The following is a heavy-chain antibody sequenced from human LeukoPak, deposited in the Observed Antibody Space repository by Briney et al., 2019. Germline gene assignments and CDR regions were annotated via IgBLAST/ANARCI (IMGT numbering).Heavy chain of an antibody. Sequence: SETLSLTCAVYGGSFSGYYWSWIRQPRGKWLEWIGEINHSGSTNYNPSLKSRVTISVDTSKNQFSLKLSSETDADTAVYYCARPRKYYYGSGTPRYYYYYMDVWGKGTTVTVSS. J-gene: IGHJ6*03. CDR3: ARPRKYYYGSGTPRYYYYYMDV. CDR2: INHSGST. D-gene: IGHD3-10*01. CDR1: GGSFSGYY. V-gene: IGHV4-34*01.